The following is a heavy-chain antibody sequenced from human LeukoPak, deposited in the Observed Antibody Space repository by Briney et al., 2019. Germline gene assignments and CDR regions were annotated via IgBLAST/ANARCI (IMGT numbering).Heavy chain of an antibody. D-gene: IGHD3-9*01. Sequence: PGGSLRLSCAASGFTFSSYWMHWVRQVPGKKLMWVSQIKTDGGSTIYADSVEGRFTVSRDNAKNTLYLQIHSLRVEDTAIYYCARDGPAADWDLDYWGQGTLVTVSS. CDR3: ARDGPAADWDLDY. CDR1: GFTFSSYW. V-gene: IGHV3-74*01. J-gene: IGHJ4*02. CDR2: IKTDGGST.